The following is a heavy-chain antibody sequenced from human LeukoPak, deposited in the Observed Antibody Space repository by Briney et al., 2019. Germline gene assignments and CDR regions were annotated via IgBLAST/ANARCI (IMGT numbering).Heavy chain of an antibody. V-gene: IGHV4-61*01. CDR2: IYYSGST. CDR3: ARGEPLYSSSYHLNP. J-gene: IGHJ5*02. Sequence: SETLSLTCTVSGGSLSSGSYYWSWIRQPPGKGLEWIGYIYYSGSTNYNPSLKSRVTISVDTSKNQFSLKLSSVTAADTAVYYCARGEPLYSSSYHLNPWGQGTLVTVSS. CDR1: GGSLSSGSYY. D-gene: IGHD6-13*01.